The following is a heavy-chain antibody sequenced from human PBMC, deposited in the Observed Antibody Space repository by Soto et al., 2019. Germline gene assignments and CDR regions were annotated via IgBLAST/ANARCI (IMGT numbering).Heavy chain of an antibody. J-gene: IGHJ4*02. D-gene: IGHD6-13*01. Sequence: QVQLQESGPGLVKSSETLSLTCTVSGGSMRNYFWTWIRQPPGKGLEWIGYIHYSGTTSFFPSYNPSPRSRGPISEDTSKTQFSLKLLSVTTAATAVYFCAAGEASSRNLAPYYLDFWGQGTLVTVSS. CDR3: AAGEASSRNLAPYYLDF. CDR2: IHYSGTT. V-gene: IGHV4-59*01. CDR1: GGSMRNYF.